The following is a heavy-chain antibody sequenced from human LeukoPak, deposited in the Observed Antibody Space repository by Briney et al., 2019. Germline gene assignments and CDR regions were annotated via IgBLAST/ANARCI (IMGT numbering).Heavy chain of an antibody. Sequence: PGGSLRLSCAASGFTFSSYAMSWVRQAPGKGLEWVSAISGSGGSTYYADSVKGRFTISRDNSKNSLYLQMNSLRAEDTALYYCAKERSPGGVYYYYGMDVWGQGTTVTVSS. CDR1: GFTFSSYA. J-gene: IGHJ6*02. D-gene: IGHD1-14*01. V-gene: IGHV3-23*01. CDR2: ISGSGGST. CDR3: AKERSPGGVYYYYGMDV.